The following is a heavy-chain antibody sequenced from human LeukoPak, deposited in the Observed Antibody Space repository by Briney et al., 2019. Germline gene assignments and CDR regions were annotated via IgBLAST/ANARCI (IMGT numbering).Heavy chain of an antibody. V-gene: IGHV4-34*01. D-gene: IGHD6-19*01. CDR2: INHSGST. CDR3: ARDLGGYSSGWFDP. J-gene: IGHJ5*02. Sequence: PSETLSLTCAVYGGSFSGYYWSWIRQPPGKGLEWIGEINHSGSTNYNPSLKSRVTISVDTSKNQFSLKLSSVTAADTAVCYCARDLGGYSSGWFDPWGRGTLVTVSS. CDR1: GGSFSGYY.